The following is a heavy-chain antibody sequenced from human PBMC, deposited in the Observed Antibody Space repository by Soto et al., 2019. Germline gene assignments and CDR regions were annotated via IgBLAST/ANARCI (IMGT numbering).Heavy chain of an antibody. D-gene: IGHD3-3*01. V-gene: IGHV2-5*02. J-gene: IGHJ3*02. CDR2: IYWDDDK. CDR3: SHQILPTYYDFWSLTGDAFDI. Sequence: SGPTLVKPTQTLTLTCTFSGFSLSTSGVGVGWIRQPPGKALEWLALIYWDDDKRYSPSLKSRLTITKETSKNQVVLTMTNLDPVDTATYYCSHQILPTYYDFWSLTGDAFDIWGQGTMVTVSS. CDR1: GFSLSTSGVG.